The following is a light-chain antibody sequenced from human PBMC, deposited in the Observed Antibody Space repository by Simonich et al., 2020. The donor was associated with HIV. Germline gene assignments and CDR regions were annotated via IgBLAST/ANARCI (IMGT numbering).Light chain of an antibody. CDR3: QQYYSTLMYT. CDR1: ESISSW. V-gene: IGKV1-5*03. J-gene: IGKJ2*01. Sequence: DIQMTQSPSTLSASVGDRVTITCRASESISSWLAWYQQKSGKAPKLLIYKASSLKSGVPSRFSGSGSGTEFTLTISSLQPDDFATYYCQQYYSTLMYTFGQGTKLEIK. CDR2: KAS.